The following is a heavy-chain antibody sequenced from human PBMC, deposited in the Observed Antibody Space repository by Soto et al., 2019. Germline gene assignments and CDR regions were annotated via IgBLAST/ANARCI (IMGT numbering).Heavy chain of an antibody. Sequence: ASVKVSCKASGYTFTSYGISWVRQAPGQGLEWMGWISAYNGNTNYVQKLQGRVTMTTDTSTSTAYMELRSLRSDDTAVYYCARGRDGYNTGWFDPWGQGTLVTVSS. CDR1: GYTFTSYG. J-gene: IGHJ5*02. CDR3: ARGRDGYNTGWFDP. D-gene: IGHD5-12*01. CDR2: ISAYNGNT. V-gene: IGHV1-18*01.